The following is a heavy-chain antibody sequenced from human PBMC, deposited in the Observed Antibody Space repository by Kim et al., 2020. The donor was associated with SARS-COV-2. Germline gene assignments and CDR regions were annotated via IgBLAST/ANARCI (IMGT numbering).Heavy chain of an antibody. D-gene: IGHD6-13*01. CDR2: IYYSGST. CDR3: AREDAVGAAGTDY. J-gene: IGHJ4*02. CDR1: GGSVSSGSYY. Sequence: SETLSLTCTVSGGSVSSGSYYWSWIRQPPGKGLEWIGYIYYSGSTNYNPSLKSRVTISVDTSKNQFSLKLSSVTAADTAVYYCAREDAVGAAGTDYWGQGTLVTVSS. V-gene: IGHV4-61*01.